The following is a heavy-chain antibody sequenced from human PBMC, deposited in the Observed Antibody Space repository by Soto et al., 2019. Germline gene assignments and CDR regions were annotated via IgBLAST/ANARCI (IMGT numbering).Heavy chain of an antibody. CDR1: GGSISSYF. CDR3: ARGGITMVRGVIYYFDY. CDR2: LYYGRSA. J-gene: IGHJ4*02. D-gene: IGHD3-10*01. V-gene: IGHV4-59*01. Sequence: PSETLSLTCTVSGGSISSYFWSWIRQPPGKGLESIGYLYYGRSANYNPSLKSRVTLSVDTSTNQCSLTLSSMTAADTAVYYCARGGITMVRGVIYYFDYWGQGTLVTVSS.